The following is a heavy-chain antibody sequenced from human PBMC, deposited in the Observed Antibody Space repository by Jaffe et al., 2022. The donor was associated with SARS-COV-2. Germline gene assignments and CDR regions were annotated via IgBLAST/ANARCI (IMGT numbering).Heavy chain of an antibody. V-gene: IGHV1-8*01. Sequence: QVQLVQSGAEVKKPGASVKVSCKASGYTFTSYDINWVRQATGQGLEWMGWMNPNSGNTGYAQKFQGRVTMTRNTSISTAYMELSSLRSEDTAVYYCARELPDTATTGYGMDVWGQGTTVTVSS. J-gene: IGHJ6*02. CDR2: MNPNSGNT. D-gene: IGHD5-18*01. CDR1: GYTFTSYD. CDR3: ARELPDTATTGYGMDV.